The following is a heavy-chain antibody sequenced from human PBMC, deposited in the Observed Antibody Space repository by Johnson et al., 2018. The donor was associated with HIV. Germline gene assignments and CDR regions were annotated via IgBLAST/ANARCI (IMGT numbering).Heavy chain of an antibody. CDR2: ISYDASNK. J-gene: IGHJ3*02. Sequence: QVQLLESGGGVVQPGRSLRIYCAVSEFSFSNYAMHWVRLAPGKGLQWVAVISYDASNKYYADSVRGRFTISIDISKNTLYLQMNSLRAEDTAVYYCAAIAARPLDAFDIWGQGTMVTVSS. V-gene: IGHV3-30*04. CDR3: AAIAARPLDAFDI. CDR1: EFSFSNYA. D-gene: IGHD6-6*01.